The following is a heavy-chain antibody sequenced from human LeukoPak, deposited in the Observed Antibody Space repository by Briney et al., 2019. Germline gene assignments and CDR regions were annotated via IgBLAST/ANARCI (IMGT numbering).Heavy chain of an antibody. CDR3: ARLGSDNGQFVGALDF. V-gene: IGHV4-30-4*01. CDR1: GVSIASRPFY. D-gene: IGHD4-17*01. J-gene: IGHJ3*01. Sequence: SQTLSLTCTVSGVSIASRPFYWTWIRQPPGKGLEWVGFISSNGDTYYNPSLEGRLTISRDTSNNQFSLRLTSVSATDTAVYFCARLGSDNGQFVGALDFWGPGTVLTVSS. CDR2: ISSNGDT.